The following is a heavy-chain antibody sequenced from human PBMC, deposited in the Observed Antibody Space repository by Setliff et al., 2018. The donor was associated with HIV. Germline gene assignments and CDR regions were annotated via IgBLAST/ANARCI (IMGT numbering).Heavy chain of an antibody. CDR1: GYTFSGYY. Sequence: ASVKVSCKASGYTFSGYYIHWVRQAPGQGLEWMGWINPRSGGSDYAQRFQGRVAMTRDTSTSTVYMELSSLRSEDTAVYYCAREIYGGNSRPFDYWGQGTLVTVSS. D-gene: IGHD4-17*01. CDR2: INPRSGGS. V-gene: IGHV1-2*02. CDR3: AREIYGGNSRPFDY. J-gene: IGHJ4*02.